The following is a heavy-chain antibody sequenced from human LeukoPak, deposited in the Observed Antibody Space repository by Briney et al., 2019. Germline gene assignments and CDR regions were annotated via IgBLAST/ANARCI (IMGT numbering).Heavy chain of an antibody. D-gene: IGHD3-10*01. J-gene: IGHJ4*02. CDR2: IKHDGSET. CDR1: GFPFKGYW. CDR3: ARDGGELWPLDE. V-gene: IGHV3-7*01. Sequence: GGSLRLSCVASGFPFKGYWMTWVRQSPGKGLDWVANIKHDGSETNYLDSVKGRFTISRDNARDSLLLEMNNLRVDDTAVYYCARDGGELWPLDEWGQGILVTVSS.